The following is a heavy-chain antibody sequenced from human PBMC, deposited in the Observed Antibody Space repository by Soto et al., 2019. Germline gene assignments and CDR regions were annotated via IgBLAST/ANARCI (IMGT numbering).Heavy chain of an antibody. CDR2: ISRASESI. D-gene: IGHD2-8*01. CDR1: GFTFRTYS. J-gene: IGHJ3*01. CDR3: TRDAVPIESWASLV. V-gene: IGHV3-21*06. Sequence: EVQLVESGGGLVRPGGSLRLSCVGSGFTFRTYSMNWVRQAPGQGLEWVSTISRASESIYYADSVKGRFTISRDNAENSVFLQMNSLRAEDTAVYYCTRDAVPIESWASLVWGQGAVVTVSS.